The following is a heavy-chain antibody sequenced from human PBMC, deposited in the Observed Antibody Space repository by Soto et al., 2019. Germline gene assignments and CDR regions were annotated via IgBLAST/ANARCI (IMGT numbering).Heavy chain of an antibody. CDR3: ASGWFGEFVYYFDY. CDR2: ISAYNGNT. V-gene: IGHV1-18*01. CDR1: GYTFTSYG. J-gene: IGHJ4*02. D-gene: IGHD3-10*01. Sequence: ASVKVSCKASGYTFTSYGMSWVRQAPGQGLEWMGWISAYNGNTNYAQKLQGRVTMTTDTSTSTAYMELRSLGSDDTAVYYCASGWFGEFVYYFDYWGQGTLVTVSS.